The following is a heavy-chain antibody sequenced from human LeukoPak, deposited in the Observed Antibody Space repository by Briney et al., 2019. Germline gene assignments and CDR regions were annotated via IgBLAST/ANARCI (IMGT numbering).Heavy chain of an antibody. CDR1: GSSISSVNW. V-gene: IGHV4-4*02. D-gene: IGHD1-26*01. CDR2: IYHTGKI. J-gene: IGHJ4*02. CDR3: ARRAGTWDGYFDY. Sequence: SETLSLTCAVSGSSISSVNWWRWVRQSPGKGLEWIGDIYHTGKIKYNASLESRLTMSVDKANNQFSLRLTSVTATDTAIYYCARRAGTWDGYFDYWGRGMLVTVSS.